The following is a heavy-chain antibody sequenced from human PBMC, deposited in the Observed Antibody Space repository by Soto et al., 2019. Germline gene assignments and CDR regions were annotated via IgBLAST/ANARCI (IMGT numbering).Heavy chain of an antibody. CDR2: IYYSGST. D-gene: IGHD2-2*01. V-gene: IGHV4-59*08. Sequence: SETLSLTCTVSGGSISSYYWSWIRQPPGKALEWIGYIYYSGSTNYNPCLKSRVTISVDTSKNQSSLKLSSVTAADTAVYYCERSRLDIVVVPAALLFDYWGQGTLVTVSS. J-gene: IGHJ4*02. CDR3: ERSRLDIVVVPAALLFDY. CDR1: GGSISSYY.